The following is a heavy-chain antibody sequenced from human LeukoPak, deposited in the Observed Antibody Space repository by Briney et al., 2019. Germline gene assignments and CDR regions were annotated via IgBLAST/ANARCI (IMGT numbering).Heavy chain of an antibody. CDR1: SGSISSGSYY. J-gene: IGHJ6*03. CDR2: IYTCGNT. D-gene: IGHD1-1*01. Sequence: PSQTLSLTCTVSSGSISSGSYYWSWIRQPAGKGLEWIGRIYTCGNTNYNPSLKSRVTISVDTSKNQFSLKLSSVTAADTAVYYCARANWNYYMDVWGKGTTVTVSS. V-gene: IGHV4-61*02. CDR3: ARANWNYYMDV.